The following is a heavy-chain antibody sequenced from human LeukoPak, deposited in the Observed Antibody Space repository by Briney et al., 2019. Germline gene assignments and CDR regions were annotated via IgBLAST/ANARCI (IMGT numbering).Heavy chain of an antibody. CDR1: GGTFSSYA. V-gene: IGHV1-69*05. Sequence: GASVKVSCKASGGTFSSYAISWVRQAPGQGLEWMGGIIPIFGTANYAQKFQGRVTITTDESTSTAYMELCSLRSEDTAVYYCASSRCSGGSCYRFDYWGQGTLVTVSS. CDR3: ASSRCSGGSCYRFDY. J-gene: IGHJ4*02. D-gene: IGHD2-15*01. CDR2: IIPIFGTA.